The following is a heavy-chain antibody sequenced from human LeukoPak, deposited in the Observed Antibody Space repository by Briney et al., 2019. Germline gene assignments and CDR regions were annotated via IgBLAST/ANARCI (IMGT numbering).Heavy chain of an antibody. CDR1: GGTFSSYA. J-gene: IGHJ6*02. V-gene: IGHV1-69*04. CDR2: IIPVLGIA. D-gene: IGHD2-15*01. CDR3: ARDCSGGSCYSLLDYYYYGMDV. Sequence: GSSVKVSCKASGGTFSSYAISWVRQAPGQGLEWMGRIIPVLGIANYAQKFQGRVTITADKSTSTAYMELSSLRSEDTAVYYCARDCSGGSCYSLLDYYYYGMDVWGQGTTVTVSS.